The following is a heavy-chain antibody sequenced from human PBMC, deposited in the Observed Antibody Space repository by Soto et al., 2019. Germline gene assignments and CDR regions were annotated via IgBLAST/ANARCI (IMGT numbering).Heavy chain of an antibody. CDR3: ARGKQQPYYYYGMDV. J-gene: IGHJ6*02. V-gene: IGHV1-69*13. CDR2: IIPIFGTA. D-gene: IGHD6-13*01. CDR1: GCTFSSYA. Sequence: SVKVSCKASGCTFSSYAISWVRQAPGQGLEWMGGIIPIFGTANYAQKFQGRVTITADESTSTAYMELSSLRSEDTAVYYCARGKQQPYYYYGMDVWGQGTTVTVSS.